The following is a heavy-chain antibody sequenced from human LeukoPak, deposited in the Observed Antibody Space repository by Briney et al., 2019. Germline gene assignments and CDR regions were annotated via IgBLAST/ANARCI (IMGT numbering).Heavy chain of an antibody. CDR2: IYPGDSDT. CDR1: GYSFTSYW. D-gene: IGHD4/OR15-4a*01. Sequence: GESLKISCKGSGYSFTSYWIGWVRQMPGKGLEWMGIIYPGDSDTRYSPSFQGQVTISADKSISTAYLQWSSLKASDTAMYYCAVAPADYIFYFDYWGQGTLVTVSS. V-gene: IGHV5-51*01. CDR3: AVAPADYIFYFDY. J-gene: IGHJ4*02.